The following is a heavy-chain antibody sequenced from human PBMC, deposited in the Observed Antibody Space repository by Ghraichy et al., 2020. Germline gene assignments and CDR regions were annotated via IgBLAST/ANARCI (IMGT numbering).Heavy chain of an antibody. V-gene: IGHV3-23*01. CDR2: ISGSGGST. Sequence: GGSLRLSCAASGFTFSSYAMSWVRQAPGKGLEWVSAISGSGGSTYYADSVKGRFTISRDNSKNTLYLQMNSLRAEDTAVYYCAKDLIGPPKYYYDSSGYYFHAALDYWGQGTLVTVSS. D-gene: IGHD3-22*01. CDR3: AKDLIGPPKYYYDSSGYYFHAALDY. CDR1: GFTFSSYA. J-gene: IGHJ4*02.